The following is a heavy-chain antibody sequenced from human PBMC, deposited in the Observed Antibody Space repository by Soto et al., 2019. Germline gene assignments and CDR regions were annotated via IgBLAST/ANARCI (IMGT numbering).Heavy chain of an antibody. CDR1: GFAFNDSA. Sequence: GESLKISCAASGFAFNDSAMHWVRQASGKGLEWVARVRSKTNNYATAYPVSVRGRFTVSRDDSMGTTYLQMNSLKTEDTAMYYCTNNFVWGQGVLVTVSS. J-gene: IGHJ4*02. V-gene: IGHV3-73*01. CDR3: TNNFV. CDR2: VRSKTNNYAT. D-gene: IGHD2-15*01.